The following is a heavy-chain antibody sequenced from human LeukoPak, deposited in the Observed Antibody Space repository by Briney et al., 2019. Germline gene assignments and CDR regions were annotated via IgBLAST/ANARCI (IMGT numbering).Heavy chain of an antibody. Sequence: SETLSLTCTVSGGSISDYSLSWIRQPPGKGLKWVGYMYYSASTNYSPSLKSRVTISVDTSKKQFSLMLNSVTAADTAVYYCASGPYSTGWYYIDSWGQRTLVTVSS. V-gene: IGHV4-59*01. CDR3: ASGPYSTGWYYIDS. J-gene: IGHJ4*02. D-gene: IGHD6-19*01. CDR1: GGSISDYS. CDR2: MYYSAST.